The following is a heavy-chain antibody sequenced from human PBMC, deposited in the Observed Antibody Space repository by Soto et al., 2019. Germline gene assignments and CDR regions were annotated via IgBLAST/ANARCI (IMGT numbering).Heavy chain of an antibody. D-gene: IGHD5-18*01. CDR3: AKELKYTYGFPYFYGMDV. CDR1: GFTFTSYA. Sequence: VGSLRLSCAASGFTFTSYAMSWVRQAPGKGLEWVSSISGSGVSTYYADSVKGLFTISRDNSKNTLYLQVNSLGAEDTAVYYCAKELKYTYGFPYFYGMDVWGQGTTVTVSS. V-gene: IGHV3-23*01. J-gene: IGHJ6*02. CDR2: ISGSGVST.